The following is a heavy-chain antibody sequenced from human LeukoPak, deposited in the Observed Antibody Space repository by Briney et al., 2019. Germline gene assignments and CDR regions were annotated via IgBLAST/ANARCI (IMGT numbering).Heavy chain of an antibody. Sequence: PSETLSLTRALSGGSLSGSNWWSWVRQPPGKGLEWIGEIYHGDSTNYTPSLKSRVSISVDKSKNEFSLKLRSVTAADTTMYYCARGEQQLALDGYRYYGLDVWGQGTTVTVSS. J-gene: IGHJ6*02. CDR1: GGSLSGSNW. CDR2: IYHGDST. V-gene: IGHV4-4*02. CDR3: ARGEQQLALDGYRYYGLDV. D-gene: IGHD6-13*01.